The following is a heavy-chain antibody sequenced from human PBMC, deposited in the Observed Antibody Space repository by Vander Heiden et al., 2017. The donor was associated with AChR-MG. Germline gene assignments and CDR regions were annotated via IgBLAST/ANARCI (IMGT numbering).Heavy chain of an antibody. CDR1: GGSFSGYY. V-gene: IGHV4-34*01. D-gene: IGHD3-10*01. CDR2: INHSGST. Sequence: QVQLQQWGAGLLKPSETLSLTCAVYGGSFSGYYWSWSRQTPGNALKWMGEINHSGSTDYNKYLKSRVTISVDTSKNQIALKGSSLTAADTAVYYCARGTADYGSGNYPFDYWGQGTLVTVSS. J-gene: IGHJ4*02. CDR3: ARGTADYGSGNYPFDY.